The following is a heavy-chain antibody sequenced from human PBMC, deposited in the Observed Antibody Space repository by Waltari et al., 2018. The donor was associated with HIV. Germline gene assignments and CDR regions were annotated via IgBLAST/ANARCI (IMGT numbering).Heavy chain of an antibody. D-gene: IGHD4-17*01. V-gene: IGHV1-2*02. J-gene: IGHJ4*02. Sequence: QVHLVQSGAEVKKAGASVKVSCQASEYIFTVDYIHWVRQAPGQGLAWLGRIDHSTTATNYGHKFRGRATMSRDTSTRTVHMELYSLRPDDTAVYYCAKAVYGDHIDDGGQGTLVTVSS. CDR3: AKAVYGDHIDD. CDR1: EYIFTVDY. CDR2: IDHSTTAT.